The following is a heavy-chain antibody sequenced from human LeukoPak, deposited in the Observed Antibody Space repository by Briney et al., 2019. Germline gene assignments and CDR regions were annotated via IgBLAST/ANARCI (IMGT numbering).Heavy chain of an antibody. CDR1: GGSISSRSYY. Sequence: PSETLSLTCTVSGGSISSRSYYWGWIRQSPGKGLEWIGTIYYSGSTYYNPSLKSRVTISVDTSKNQFSLKLSSVTAADTAVYYCARSKWLRSPFDYWGQGTLVTVSS. J-gene: IGHJ4*02. D-gene: IGHD5-12*01. V-gene: IGHV4-39*01. CDR3: ARSKWLRSPFDY. CDR2: IYYSGST.